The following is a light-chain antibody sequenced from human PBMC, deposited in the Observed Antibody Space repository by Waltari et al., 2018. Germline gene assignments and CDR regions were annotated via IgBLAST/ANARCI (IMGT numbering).Light chain of an antibody. Sequence: EIVLTQSPATLYLSPGERATLSCRASESVAAYLGWYQQRLGQPPRLLIYDASNRATGIPARFSGSGSGTDFTLTIDSLEPEDFAVYYCQHRFRWPLTFGGGTRVE. J-gene: IGKJ4*01. CDR3: QHRFRWPLT. CDR2: DAS. CDR1: ESVAAY. V-gene: IGKV3-11*01.